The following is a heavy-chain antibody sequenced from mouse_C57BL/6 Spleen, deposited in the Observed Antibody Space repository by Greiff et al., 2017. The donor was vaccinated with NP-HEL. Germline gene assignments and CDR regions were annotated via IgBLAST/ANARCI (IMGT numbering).Heavy chain of an antibody. CDR3: ARRGGYGSSYGSYAMDY. CDR2: IYPRDGST. V-gene: IGHV1-78*01. D-gene: IGHD1-1*01. Sequence: VHLVESDAELVKPGASVKISCKVSGYTFTDHTIHWMKQRPEQGLEWIGYIYPRDGSTKYNEKFKGKATLTADKSSSTAYMQLNSLTSEDSAVYFCARRGGYGSSYGSYAMDYWGQGTSVTVSS. CDR1: GYTFTDHT. J-gene: IGHJ4*01.